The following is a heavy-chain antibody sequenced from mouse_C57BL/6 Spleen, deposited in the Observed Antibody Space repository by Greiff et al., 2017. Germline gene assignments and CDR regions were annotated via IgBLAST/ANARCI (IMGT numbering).Heavy chain of an antibody. Sequence: QVQLQQPGAELVKPGASVTLSCKASGYTFTSYWMQWVKQRPGQGLEWIGEIDPSDSYTNYNQKFKGKATLTVDTSSSTAYMQLSSLTSEDSAVYYCARGGAWFAYWGQGTLVTVSA. CDR1: GYTFTSYW. J-gene: IGHJ3*01. CDR2: IDPSDSYT. V-gene: IGHV1-50*01. CDR3: ARGGAWFAY.